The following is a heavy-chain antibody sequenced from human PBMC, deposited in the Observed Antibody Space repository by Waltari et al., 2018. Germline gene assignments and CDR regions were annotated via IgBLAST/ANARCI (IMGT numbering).Heavy chain of an antibody. J-gene: IGHJ4*02. D-gene: IGHD3-3*01. CDR2: VNTYDGNT. CDR3: ARDAFRFLDF. Sequence: QVHLVQSGTEVKQPGASVKVSCKASGYRFTSYGITWVRQAHGQGLEWMGWVNTYDGNTNYGQELQGRLTMTTDTITTTAYMELRGLRADDTALYFCARDAFRFLDFWGQGTLVTVSS. CDR1: GYRFTSYG. V-gene: IGHV1-18*01.